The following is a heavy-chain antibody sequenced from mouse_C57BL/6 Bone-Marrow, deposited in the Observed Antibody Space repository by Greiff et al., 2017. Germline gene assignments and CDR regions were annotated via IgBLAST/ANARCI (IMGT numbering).Heavy chain of an antibody. CDR1: GYTFTTYP. CDR3: ARSSTFFYYFDY. CDR2: FHPYNDDT. Sequence: VQLVESGAELVKPGASVKMSCKASGYTFTTYPLEWMKQNHGKSLEWIGNFHPYNDDTKYNEKFKGKATLTVEKSSNTVYLELSRLTSDDSAVYYCARSSTFFYYFDYWGQGTTLTVSS. J-gene: IGHJ2*01. V-gene: IGHV1-47*01. D-gene: IGHD5-1*01.